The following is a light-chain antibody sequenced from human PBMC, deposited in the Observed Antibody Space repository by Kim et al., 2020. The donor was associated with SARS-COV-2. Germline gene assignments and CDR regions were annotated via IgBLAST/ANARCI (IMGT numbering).Light chain of an antibody. CDR2: KAS. CDR3: QQYNNYSWT. J-gene: IGKJ1*01. V-gene: IGKV1-5*03. Sequence: DIQMTQSPSTLSASVGDRVTITCRASQSVSNWLAWYQQKPGKAPKVLIYKASSLESGVPSRFSGSGSGTEFTLTISSLQPDDFATYYCQQYNNYSWTFGQGTKVDIK. CDR1: QSVSNW.